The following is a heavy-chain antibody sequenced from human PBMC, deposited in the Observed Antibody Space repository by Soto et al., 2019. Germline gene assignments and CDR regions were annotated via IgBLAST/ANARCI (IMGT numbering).Heavy chain of an antibody. CDR1: GFTFSDYY. V-gene: IGHV3-11*01. CDR2: ISSSGSTI. CDR3: ARELRYCSCGSCFRNFDY. J-gene: IGHJ4*02. D-gene: IGHD2-15*01. Sequence: VQLVESGGGLVKPGGSLRLSCAASGFTFSDYYMSWIRQAPGKGLEWVSYISSSGSTIYYADSVKGRFTISRDNAKDSLYLQMNSLRAEDTAVYYCARELRYCSCGSCFRNFDYWGQGTLVTVSP.